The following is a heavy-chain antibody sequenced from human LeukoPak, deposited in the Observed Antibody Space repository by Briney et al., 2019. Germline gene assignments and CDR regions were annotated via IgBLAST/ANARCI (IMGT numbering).Heavy chain of an antibody. V-gene: IGHV3-23*01. J-gene: IGHJ4*02. Sequence: GGSLRLSCAASGFTFNSYAMSWVRQAPGKGLEWVSAVSGSGGSTYYADSVKGRFTISRDNSKRTLYLQMNSLRAEDTAVYYCAKSGHYYGSGSYYPPYYFDYWGQGTLVTVSS. D-gene: IGHD3-10*01. CDR1: GFTFNSYA. CDR2: VSGSGGST. CDR3: AKSGHYYGSGSYYPPYYFDY.